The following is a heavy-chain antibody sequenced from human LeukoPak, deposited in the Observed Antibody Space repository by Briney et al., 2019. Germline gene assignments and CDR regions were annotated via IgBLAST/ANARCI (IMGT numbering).Heavy chain of an antibody. CDR3: ARGFGLYSGPQGVSWFDP. V-gene: IGHV3-30*04. CDR2: ISYDGTNK. D-gene: IGHD2-15*01. Sequence: GGSLRLSCAASGFTFRSYAIHWVRQAPGKGLEGVAVISYDGTNKYYADSVKGRFIISRDNSKKTLYPQMNALRSDDTAVYYCARGFGLYSGPQGVSWFDPWGQGTLVTVSS. CDR1: GFTFRSYA. J-gene: IGHJ5*02.